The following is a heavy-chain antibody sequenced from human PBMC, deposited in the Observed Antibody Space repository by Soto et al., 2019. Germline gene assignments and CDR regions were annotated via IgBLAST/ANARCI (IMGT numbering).Heavy chain of an antibody. CDR2: IIPMFGTS. CDR1: GGTFSGYA. J-gene: IGHJ4*02. V-gene: IGHV1-69*13. D-gene: IGHD2-2*02. CDR3: ARGSCSSTSCYKEYYFDL. Sequence: SVKVSCKSSGGTFSGYAISWVRQAPGQGLEWMGEIIPMFGTSNYAQKFQGRVTITADESTSTAYMELSSLRSEDTAVYYCARGSCSSTSCYKEYYFDLWGQGTLVTVSS.